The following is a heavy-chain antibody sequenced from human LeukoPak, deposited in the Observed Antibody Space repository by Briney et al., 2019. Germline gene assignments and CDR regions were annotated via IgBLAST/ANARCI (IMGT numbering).Heavy chain of an antibody. Sequence: GGSLRLSCTASGFIFSNYWMSWVRQAPGKGLESVANIHQDGSEKYYVDSVKGRFTISRDNAKNSLYLQMNSLRAEDTAVYYCARIRNWNDYFVWGQGTLVTVSS. CDR1: GFIFSNYW. V-gene: IGHV3-7*01. CDR2: IHQDGSEK. J-gene: IGHJ4*02. D-gene: IGHD1-1*01. CDR3: ARIRNWNDYFV.